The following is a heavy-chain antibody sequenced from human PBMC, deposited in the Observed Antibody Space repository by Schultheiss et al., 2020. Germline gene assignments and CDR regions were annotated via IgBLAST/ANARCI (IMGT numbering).Heavy chain of an antibody. D-gene: IGHD6-13*01. CDR1: GGSISSYY. V-gene: IGHV4-59*01. CDR2: IYYSGST. J-gene: IGHJ6*02. Sequence: SETLSLTCTVSGGSISSYYWSWIRQPPGKGLEWIGYIYYSGSTNYNPSLKSRVTISVDTSKNQFSLKLSSVTAADTAVYYCARGGSSWYLVGYYYYGMDVWGQGTTVTVSS. CDR3: ARGGSSWYLVGYYYYGMDV.